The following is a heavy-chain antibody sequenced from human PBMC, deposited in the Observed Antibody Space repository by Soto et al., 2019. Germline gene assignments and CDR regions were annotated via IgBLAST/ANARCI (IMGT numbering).Heavy chain of an antibody. D-gene: IGHD1-26*01. CDR3: ATWRTYSGSYCFDY. Sequence: QVQLVQSGAELKKPGSSVNVSCAASGGTFKTYTINWVRQAPGQGLEWIGPIIPMYDSANYAQRFQGRVTISADKSTKIAYMELSGLRSEDTALYYCATWRTYSGSYCFDYWGQGTLVSVSS. V-gene: IGHV1-69*06. CDR1: GGTFKTYT. CDR2: IIPMYDSA. J-gene: IGHJ4*02.